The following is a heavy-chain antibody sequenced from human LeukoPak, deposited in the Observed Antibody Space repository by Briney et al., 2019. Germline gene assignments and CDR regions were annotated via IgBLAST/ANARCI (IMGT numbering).Heavy chain of an antibody. D-gene: IGHD6-19*01. Sequence: SETLSLTCAVYGGSFSGYYWSWIRQPPGKGLEWIGEINHSGSTNYNPSLKSRVTISVDTSKNQFSLKLSSATAADTAVYYCARGLQWLSAFDIWGQGTVVTVSS. V-gene: IGHV4-34*01. J-gene: IGHJ3*02. CDR3: ARGLQWLSAFDI. CDR1: GGSFSGYY. CDR2: INHSGST.